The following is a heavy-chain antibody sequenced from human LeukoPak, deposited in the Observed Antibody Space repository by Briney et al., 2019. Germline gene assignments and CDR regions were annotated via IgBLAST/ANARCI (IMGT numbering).Heavy chain of an antibody. V-gene: IGHV4-39*01. J-gene: IGHJ4*02. CDR1: GGSLSSSDYY. CDR2: IHSIGST. D-gene: IGHD6-13*01. CDR3: ARLQPYTSSWGRGSAYLDY. Sequence: SETLSLTCIVSGGSLSSSDYYWGWIRPPPGRGLAWLGDIHSIGSTHYHASLKSRVTISVDTSNSQFSLRLSSVTASDTAVYYCARLQPYTSSWGRGSAYLDYWGQGTLVSVSS.